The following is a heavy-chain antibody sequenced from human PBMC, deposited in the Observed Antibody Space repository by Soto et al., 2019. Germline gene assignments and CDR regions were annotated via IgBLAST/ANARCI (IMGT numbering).Heavy chain of an antibody. Sequence: GESLKISCKGSGYSFTSYWISWVRQMPGKGLEWMGRIDPSDSYTNYSPSFQGHVTISADKSISTAYLQWSSLKASDTAMYYCARHVRADSYYYYGMDVWGQGTTVTVSS. D-gene: IGHD2-21*01. CDR3: ARHVRADSYYYYGMDV. CDR1: GYSFTSYW. V-gene: IGHV5-10-1*01. J-gene: IGHJ6*02. CDR2: IDPSDSYT.